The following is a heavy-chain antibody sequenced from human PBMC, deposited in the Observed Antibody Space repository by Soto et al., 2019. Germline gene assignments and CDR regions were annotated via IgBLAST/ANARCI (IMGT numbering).Heavy chain of an antibody. Sequence: SQTLSLTCAISGDSVSSNSAAWNWIRQSPSRGLEWLGRTYYRSKWYNDYAVSVKSRITINPDTSKNQFSLQLNSVTAADTAIYYCARENCISGGCYSFDYWGPGTLVTVSS. CDR3: ARENCISGGCYSFDY. J-gene: IGHJ4*02. D-gene: IGHD2-15*01. CDR2: TYYRSKWYN. V-gene: IGHV6-1*01. CDR1: GDSVSSNSAA.